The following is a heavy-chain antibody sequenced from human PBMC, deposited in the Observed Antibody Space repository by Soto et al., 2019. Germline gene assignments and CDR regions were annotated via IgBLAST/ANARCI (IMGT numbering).Heavy chain of an antibody. J-gene: IGHJ4*02. D-gene: IGHD3-10*01. CDR1: GFSLSTNGVG. V-gene: IGHV2-5*02. CDR3: AHAQVYYYGSGSYYPYFDY. CDR2: IYWDDDK. Sequence: QITLKESGPTLVKPTQTLTLTCTFSGFSLSTNGVGVGWIRQPPGKALEWLGLIYWDDDKRYSPSLKSRLTITKDTSKNQVVLTLTNTDPVDTATYYCAHAQVYYYGSGSYYPYFDYWGQGTLVTVSS.